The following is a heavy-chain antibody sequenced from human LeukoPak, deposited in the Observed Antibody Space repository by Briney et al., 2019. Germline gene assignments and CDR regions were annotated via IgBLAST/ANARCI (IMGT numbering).Heavy chain of an antibody. V-gene: IGHV1-2*02. CDR3: ASMYYDSSGYWCDY. CDR1: GYTFTSYY. CDR2: INPNSGGT. J-gene: IGHJ4*02. Sequence: RASVKVSCKASGYTFTSYYMHWVRQAPGQGLEWMGWINPNSGGTNYAQKFQGRVTMTRDTSISTAYMELSRLRSDDTAVYYCASMYYDSSGYWCDYWGQGTLVTVSS. D-gene: IGHD3-22*01.